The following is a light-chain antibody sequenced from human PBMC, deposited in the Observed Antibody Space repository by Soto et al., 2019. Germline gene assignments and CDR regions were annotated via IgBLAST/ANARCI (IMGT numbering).Light chain of an antibody. CDR3: LQDYNYPRT. J-gene: IGKJ1*01. CDR2: DAS. V-gene: IGKV3D-15*01. CDR1: QSISGY. Sequence: EILMTQSPATLSVSPGERATLSCRASQSISGYLGWYQQKPGQAPRLLIYDASNRATGIPARFSGSGSGTDFTLTISSLQPEDFATYYCLQDYNYPRTFGQGTKVDI.